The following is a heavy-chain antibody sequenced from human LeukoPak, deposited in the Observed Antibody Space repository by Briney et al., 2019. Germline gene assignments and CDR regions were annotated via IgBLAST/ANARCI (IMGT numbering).Heavy chain of an antibody. J-gene: IGHJ4*02. CDR1: GFTFSSYA. CDR3: ARDRIAGFGELSRFDY. D-gene: IGHD3-10*01. V-gene: IGHV3-30*04. Sequence: GGSLRLSCAASGFTFSSYAMHWVRQAPGKGLEWVAVISYNGSNKYYADSVKGRFTISRDNSKNTLYLQMNSLRAEDTAVYYCARDRIAGFGELSRFDYWGQGTLVTVSS. CDR2: ISYNGSNK.